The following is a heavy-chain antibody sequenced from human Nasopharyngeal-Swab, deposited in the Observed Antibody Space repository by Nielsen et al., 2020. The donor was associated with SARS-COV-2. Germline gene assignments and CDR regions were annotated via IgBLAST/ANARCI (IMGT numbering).Heavy chain of an antibody. CDR3: ARDRDVDTAMVMERFDY. D-gene: IGHD5-18*01. V-gene: IGHV1-3*01. J-gene: IGHJ4*02. Sequence: WVRQAPGQRLERMGWINAGNGNTKYSQKFQGRVTITRDTSASTAYMELSSLRSEDTAVYYCARDRDVDTAMVMERFDYWGQGTLVTVSS. CDR2: INAGNGNT.